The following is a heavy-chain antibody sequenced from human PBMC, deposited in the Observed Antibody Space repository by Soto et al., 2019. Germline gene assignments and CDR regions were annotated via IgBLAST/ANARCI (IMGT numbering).Heavy chain of an antibody. CDR1: GGSISSGGYY. Sequence: SETLSLTCTVSGGSISSGGYYWSWIRQHPGKGLEWIGYIYYSGRTYCNPSLHSRASIAVDTTENQFSLKLTSVTAADTSVYYCARGSFSSSSSWFDPWGRGTLVTVSS. J-gene: IGHJ5*02. CDR2: IYYSGRT. V-gene: IGHV4-31*03. CDR3: ARGSFSSSSSWFDP. D-gene: IGHD6-6*01.